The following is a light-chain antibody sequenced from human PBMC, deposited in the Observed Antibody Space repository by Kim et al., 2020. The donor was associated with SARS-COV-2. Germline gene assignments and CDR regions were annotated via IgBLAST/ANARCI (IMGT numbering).Light chain of an antibody. CDR2: AAS. CDR3: QQSYSTPWT. J-gene: IGKJ1*01. Sequence: DIQMTQSPSSLSASVGDRVTITSRASQSISSYLNWYQQKPGKAPKLLIYAASSLRSGVPSRFSGSESGTDFTLTISSLQPEDFATYYCQQSYSTPWTFGQGTTVDIK. V-gene: IGKV1-39*01. CDR1: QSISSY.